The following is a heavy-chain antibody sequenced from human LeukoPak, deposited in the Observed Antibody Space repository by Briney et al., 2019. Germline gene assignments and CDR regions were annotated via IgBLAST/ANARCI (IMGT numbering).Heavy chain of an antibody. D-gene: IGHD4-17*01. J-gene: IGHJ6*02. CDR1: GYTFTSYG. V-gene: IGHV1-8*01. CDR3: ARAPTVTSYGMDV. CDR2: TNPNSGNT. Sequence: ASVKVSCKASGYTFTSYGINWVRRATGQGLEWMGWTNPNSGNTDYAQKFQGSVTMTTNTSISTAYMELSSLRSEDTAVYYCARAPTVTSYGMDVWGQGTTVTVSS.